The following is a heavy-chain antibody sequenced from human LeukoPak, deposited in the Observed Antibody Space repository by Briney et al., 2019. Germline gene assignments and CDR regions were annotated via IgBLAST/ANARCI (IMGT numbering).Heavy chain of an antibody. CDR3: ARERPNSSSWYARWFDP. D-gene: IGHD6-13*01. Sequence: ASVKVSCKASGYTFTVNFMHWVRQAPGQGLEWMGWINPNSGGTNYAQKFQGRVTMTRDTSISTAYMELSRLKSDDTAVYYCARERPNSSSWYARWFDPWGQGTLVTVSS. V-gene: IGHV1-2*02. CDR1: GYTFTVNF. CDR2: INPNSGGT. J-gene: IGHJ5*02.